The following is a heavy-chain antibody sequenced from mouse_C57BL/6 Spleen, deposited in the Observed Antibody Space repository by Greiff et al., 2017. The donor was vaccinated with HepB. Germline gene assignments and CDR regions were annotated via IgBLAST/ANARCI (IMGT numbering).Heavy chain of an antibody. CDR2: IWWDDDK. CDR3: ARHYYGSSYRYFDV. V-gene: IGHV8-8*01. Sequence: QVTLKVSGPGILQPSQTLSLTCSFSGFSLSTFGMGVGWIRQPSGKGLEWLAHIWWDDDKYYNPALKSRLTNSKDTSKNQVFLKIANVDTADTATYYCARHYYGSSYRYFDVWGTGTTVTVSS. D-gene: IGHD1-1*01. J-gene: IGHJ1*03. CDR1: GFSLSTFGMG.